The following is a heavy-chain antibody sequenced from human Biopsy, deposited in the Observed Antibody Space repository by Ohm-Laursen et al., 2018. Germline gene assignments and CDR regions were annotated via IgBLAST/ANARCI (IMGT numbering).Heavy chain of an antibody. CDR3: ARAVDYYDPYYYYGLDV. CDR1: GGSFSGYY. CDR2: INHRGST. Sequence: SDTLSLTWAVYGGSFSGYYWSWIRQPPGKGLEWIGEINHRGSTNYNPSLKSRVTISVGTSKNQFSLKLRSVTAADTAVYYCARAVDYYDPYYYYGLDVWGQGTTVTVS. D-gene: IGHD3-16*01. V-gene: IGHV4-34*01. J-gene: IGHJ6*02.